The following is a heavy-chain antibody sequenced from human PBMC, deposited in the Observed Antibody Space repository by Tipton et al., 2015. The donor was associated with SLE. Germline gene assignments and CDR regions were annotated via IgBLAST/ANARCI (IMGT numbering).Heavy chain of an antibody. CDR1: GASISSGGYY. J-gene: IGHJ4*02. CDR3: ARLGARGIVVVAATYYFDY. V-gene: IGHV4-31*03. Sequence: TLSLTFSVSGASISSGGYYWAWIRQHPGKGLEWIGYIHDSGSTYYNPSLKSRLSMSVETSNNQFSLKLSSVTAADTAVYYCARLGARGIVVVAATYYFDYWGQGTLVTVSS. CDR2: IHDSGST. D-gene: IGHD2-15*01.